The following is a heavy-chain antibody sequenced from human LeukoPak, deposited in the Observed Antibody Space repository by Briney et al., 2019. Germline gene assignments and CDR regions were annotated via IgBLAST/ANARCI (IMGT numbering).Heavy chain of an antibody. Sequence: GGSLRLSCAASGFTFSSYGMHWVRQAPGKGLEWVAFIRYDGSNKYYADSVMGRFTISRDNSKNTLYLQMNSLRAEDTAVYYCIVVPAAMWGRYGMDVWGQGTTVTVSS. V-gene: IGHV3-30*02. CDR1: GFTFSSYG. CDR2: IRYDGSNK. CDR3: IVVPAAMWGRYGMDV. D-gene: IGHD2-2*01. J-gene: IGHJ6*02.